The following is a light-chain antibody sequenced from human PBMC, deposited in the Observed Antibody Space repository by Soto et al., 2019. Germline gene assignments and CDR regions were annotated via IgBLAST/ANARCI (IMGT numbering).Light chain of an antibody. CDR3: QQYQSWPA. CDR2: GSA. Sequence: EVVFTQCPATGPVSPGERPTIAWRASQSVFSSLAWYVQRPGQAPRLLIYGSATTATGIPDRLGGSGSGTEFTLTISSLQSEDSAVFYYQQYQSWPAFSPGTQVDIK. CDR1: QSVFSS. V-gene: IGKV3-15*01. J-gene: IGKJ1*01.